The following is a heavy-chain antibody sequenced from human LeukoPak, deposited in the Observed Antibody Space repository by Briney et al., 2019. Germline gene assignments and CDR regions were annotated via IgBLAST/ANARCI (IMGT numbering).Heavy chain of an antibody. Sequence: ASVKVSCKASGYTFTNYGISWVRQAPGQGLEWMGWISAYNGNTNYAQKLQGRVTMTTDTSTSTAYMELRSQRSDDTAVYYCARDGVVPAAVTKTLDYWGQGTLVTVSS. CDR3: ARDGVVPAAVTKTLDY. J-gene: IGHJ4*02. CDR1: GYTFTNYG. D-gene: IGHD2-2*01. V-gene: IGHV1-18*01. CDR2: ISAYNGNT.